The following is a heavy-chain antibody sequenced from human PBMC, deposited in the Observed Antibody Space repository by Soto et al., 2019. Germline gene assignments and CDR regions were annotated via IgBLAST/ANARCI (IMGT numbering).Heavy chain of an antibody. CDR3: ARVGEQNGMDV. CDR2: INPSGGST. J-gene: IGHJ6*02. V-gene: IGHV1-46*03. D-gene: IGHD3-10*01. CDR1: GYTFTSYY. Sequence: ASVKVSCKAAGYTFTSYYMHWVRQAPGQGLEWMGIINPSGGSTSYAQKFQGRVTMTRDTSTSTVYMELSSLRSEDTAVYYCARVGEQNGMDVWGQGTTVTVSS.